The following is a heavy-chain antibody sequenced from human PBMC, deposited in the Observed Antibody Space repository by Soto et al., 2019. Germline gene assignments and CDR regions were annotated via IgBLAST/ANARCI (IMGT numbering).Heavy chain of an antibody. Sequence: PSETLSLTCTVSGGSISSYYWSWIGLPPGKGLEWIGYIYYSGSTNYNPSLKSRVTISVDTSKNQFSLKLSSVTAADTAVYYCARSLFLTCYYIHDGFDLWGPGTMVT. D-gene: IGHD3-9*01. J-gene: IGHJ3*01. CDR2: IYYSGST. V-gene: IGHV4-59*01. CDR3: ARSLFLTCYYIHDGFDL. CDR1: GGSISSYY.